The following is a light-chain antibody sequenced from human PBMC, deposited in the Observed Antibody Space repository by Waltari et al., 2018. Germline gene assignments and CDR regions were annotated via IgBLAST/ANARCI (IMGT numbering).Light chain of an antibody. CDR1: SSDVGGYNY. J-gene: IGLJ1*01. CDR3: CSYAGSYNFV. Sequence: QSALTQPRSVSGSPGQSVTISCTGTSSDVGGYNYVSWYQQHPGKAPKFMIYDVNKRPSGVPARFSGSKSGNTASLTISGLQAEDEADYYCCSYAGSYNFVFGSGTTVTVL. V-gene: IGLV2-11*01. CDR2: DVN.